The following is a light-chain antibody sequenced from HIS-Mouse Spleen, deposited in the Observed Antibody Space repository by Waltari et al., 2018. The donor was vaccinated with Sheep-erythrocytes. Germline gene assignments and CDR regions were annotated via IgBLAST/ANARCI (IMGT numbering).Light chain of an antibody. Sequence: QSALTQPRSVSWSPGQAVTISCTGTSSDVGGYNHVSWYQQHPGKAPTLMIYDVSKRPSGVPDRFSGSKSGNTASLTISGLQAEDEADYYCCSYAGSYNHVFATGTKVTVL. J-gene: IGLJ1*01. CDR3: CSYAGSYNHV. CDR1: SSDVGGYNH. CDR2: DVS. V-gene: IGLV2-11*01.